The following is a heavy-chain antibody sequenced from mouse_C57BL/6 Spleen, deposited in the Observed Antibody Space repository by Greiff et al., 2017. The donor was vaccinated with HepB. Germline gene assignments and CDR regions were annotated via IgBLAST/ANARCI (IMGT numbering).Heavy chain of an antibody. CDR1: GFTFSSYA. CDR3: TREGDYDYDRALYYYAMDY. Sequence: EVMLVESGEGLVKPGGSLKLSCAASGFTFSSYAMSWVRQTPEKRLEWVAYISSGGDYIYYADTVKGRFTISRDNARNTLYLQMSSLKSEDTAMYYCTREGDYDYDRALYYYAMDYWGQGTSVTVSS. J-gene: IGHJ4*01. D-gene: IGHD2-4*01. CDR2: ISSGGDYI. V-gene: IGHV5-9-1*02.